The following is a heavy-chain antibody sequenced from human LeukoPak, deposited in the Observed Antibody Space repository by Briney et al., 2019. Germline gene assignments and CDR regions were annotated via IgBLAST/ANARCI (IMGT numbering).Heavy chain of an antibody. D-gene: IGHD2-15*01. CDR3: ARDLRYCSGGSCYDYYYYMDV. CDR2: ISSSGSTI. CDR1: ASTFSDSY. Sequence: GRSLRLSCAPSASTFSDSYMSCTRQPPRKWLEWVSYISSSGSTIYYADSVKGRFTNSRDNAKNPLYLQMNSLRAEDKAVYYCARDLRYCSGGSCYDYYYYMDVWGKGATVTVS. J-gene: IGHJ6*03. V-gene: IGHV3-11*04.